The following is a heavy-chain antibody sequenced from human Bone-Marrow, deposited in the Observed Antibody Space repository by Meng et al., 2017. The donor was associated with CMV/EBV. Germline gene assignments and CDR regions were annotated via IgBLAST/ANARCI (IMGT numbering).Heavy chain of an antibody. V-gene: IGHV3-21*01. D-gene: IGHD3-3*01. CDR3: ARVDYDFWSGSYYYYGMDV. CDR1: GFTFSSYS. Sequence: GGSLRLSCAASGFTFSSYSMNWVRQAPGKGLEWVSSISSSSSYIYYADSVKGRFTISRDNAKNSLYLQMNSLRAEDTAVYYCARVDYDFWSGSYYYYGMDVWGQGTTVTVSS. CDR2: ISSSSSYI. J-gene: IGHJ6*02.